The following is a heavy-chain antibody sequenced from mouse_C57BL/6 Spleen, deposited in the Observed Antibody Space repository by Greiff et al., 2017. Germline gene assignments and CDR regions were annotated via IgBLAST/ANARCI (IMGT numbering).Heavy chain of an antibody. Sequence: EVKVEESGGGLVQPKGSLKLSCAASGFSFNTYAMNWVRQAPGKGLEWVARVRSKSNNYATYYADSVKDRFTISRDDSESMLYLQMNNLKTEDTAMYYCVRGGYYGDFDYWGQGTTLTVSS. D-gene: IGHD1-1*01. J-gene: IGHJ2*01. CDR2: VRSKSNNYAT. CDR1: GFSFNTYA. CDR3: VRGGYYGDFDY. V-gene: IGHV10-1*01.